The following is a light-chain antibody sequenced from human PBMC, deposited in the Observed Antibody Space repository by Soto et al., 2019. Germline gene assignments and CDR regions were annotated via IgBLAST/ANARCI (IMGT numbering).Light chain of an antibody. CDR3: GAWDTSLSVVV. CDR2: DND. J-gene: IGLJ3*02. V-gene: IGLV1-51*01. CDR1: SSNMGRHY. Sequence: QSVLTQPPSVSAAPGQKVTISCSGGSSNMGRHYVSWYQQLPGTAPKLLIFDNDKRPSGIPDRFSGSRSGTSGTLAITGLQTGDEADYYCGAWDTSLSVVVFGGGTQLTVL.